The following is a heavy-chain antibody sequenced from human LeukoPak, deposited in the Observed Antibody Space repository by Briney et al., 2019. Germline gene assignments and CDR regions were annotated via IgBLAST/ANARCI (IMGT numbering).Heavy chain of an antibody. Sequence: GGSLRLSCAASGFSISDYYMSWIRQAPGKGLGWVSYISSSGSTIYYADSVKGRFTISRDNANNSLYLQMNSLRAEDTAVYYCARRRDYATYWGQGTLVTVSS. CDR1: GFSISDYY. V-gene: IGHV3-11*01. CDR2: ISSSGSTI. J-gene: IGHJ4*02. D-gene: IGHD4-17*01. CDR3: ARRRDYATY.